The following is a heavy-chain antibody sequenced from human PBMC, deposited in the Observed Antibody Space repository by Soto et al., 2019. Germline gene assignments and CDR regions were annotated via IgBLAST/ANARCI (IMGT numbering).Heavy chain of an antibody. D-gene: IGHD2-2*01. V-gene: IGHV3-30-3*01. CDR1: GFTFSSYA. J-gene: IGHJ6*02. CDR3: ARARAEGGVVVPAAHTHPLYYYYYGMDV. CDR2: ISYDGSNK. Sequence: QVQLVESGGGVVQPGRSLRLSCAASGFTFSSYAMHWVRQAPGKGLEWVAVISYDGSNKYYADSVKGRFTISRDNSKNTLYLQMNSLRAEDTAVYYCARARAEGGVVVPAAHTHPLYYYYYGMDVWGQGTTVTVSS.